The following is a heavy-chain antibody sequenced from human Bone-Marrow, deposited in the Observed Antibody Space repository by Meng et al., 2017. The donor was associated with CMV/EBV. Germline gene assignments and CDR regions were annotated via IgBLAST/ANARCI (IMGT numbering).Heavy chain of an antibody. CDR1: GCTFSNAW. CDR3: TATFHRDSSGRS. J-gene: IGHJ4*02. CDR2: IKSKTDGGTT. D-gene: IGHD3-22*01. V-gene: IGHV3-15*01. Sequence: EVRSVEFGGVLVKPEGSLSLSCAACGCTFSNAWMSWVRQAPGKGLEWVGRIKSKTDGGTTDYAAPVKGIFTISRDDSKNTLYLQMNSLKTEDTAVYYCTATFHRDSSGRSWGQGTLVTVSS.